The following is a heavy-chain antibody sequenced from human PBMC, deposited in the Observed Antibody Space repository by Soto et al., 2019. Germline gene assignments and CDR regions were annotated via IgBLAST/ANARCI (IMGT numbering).Heavy chain of an antibody. CDR1: GGSMRSYY. J-gene: IGHJ3*02. CDR2: IYHSGST. CDR3: ARTPDI. V-gene: IGHV4-59*12. Sequence: PSETLSLTCTVSGGSMRSYYWTWIRQPPGKGLEWIGYIYHSGSTYYNPSLKSRVTISVDRSKNQFSLKLSSVTAADTAVYYCARTPDIWGQGTMVTVSS.